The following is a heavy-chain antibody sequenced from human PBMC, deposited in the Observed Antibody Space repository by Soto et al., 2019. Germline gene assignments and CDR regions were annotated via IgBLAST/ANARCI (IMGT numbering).Heavy chain of an antibody. CDR2: INHSGSN. V-gene: IGHV4-34*01. CDR1: GGSFSTYY. D-gene: IGHD3-9*01. J-gene: IGHJ3*02. CDR3: ARGGSNDWQVAFDI. Sequence: QLQQWGAGLLKPSETLSLTCVVSGGSFSTYYYNWIRQSPGKGLEWIGEINHSGSNNYSPSLKSRLTMSLDTSKNQFSLKLTSVTAADTAVYYCARGGSNDWQVAFDIWAKGQWSPSLQ.